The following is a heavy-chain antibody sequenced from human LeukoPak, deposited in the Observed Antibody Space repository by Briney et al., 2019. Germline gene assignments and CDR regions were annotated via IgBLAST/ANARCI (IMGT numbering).Heavy chain of an antibody. Sequence: GASVKVSCKASGYTFTGYHLHWVRQAPGQGLEWMGWINPNSGGTKSAQKFQGRVTMTRDTSINTTYLELSSLRFDDTAVYYCARGAPYCFDFWGQGTLVTVSS. CDR3: ARGAPYCFDF. CDR1: GYTFTGYH. J-gene: IGHJ4*02. CDR2: INPNSGGT. V-gene: IGHV1-2*02.